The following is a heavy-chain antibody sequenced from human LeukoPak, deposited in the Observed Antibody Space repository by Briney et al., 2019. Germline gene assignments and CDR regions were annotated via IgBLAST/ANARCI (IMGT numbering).Heavy chain of an antibody. CDR3: ARGSIAVALDY. Sequence: GGCLSLSRAASRFTLDDYTMHWVRQAPGKGREWVSRISWDGGSTYYADSVKGRFNISRDNSKHSLLLQTNRLTTEDTALYYCARGSIAVALDYWGQGTLVTVSS. CDR1: RFTLDDYT. J-gene: IGHJ4*02. V-gene: IGHV3-43*01. CDR2: ISWDGGST. D-gene: IGHD6-19*01.